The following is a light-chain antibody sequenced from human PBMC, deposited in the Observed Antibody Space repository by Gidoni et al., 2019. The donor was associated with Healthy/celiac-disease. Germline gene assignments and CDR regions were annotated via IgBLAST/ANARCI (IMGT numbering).Light chain of an antibody. CDR3: QQYNNFRT. Sequence: DIHVTQSPSTLSASVGDRVIITCRTSQSANIWLAWYQQKPGKAPKVLIDAASDLQSGVPSRFSGSGSGTEFTLTINNLQPDDFATYYCQQYNNFRTFGQGTRVDIK. CDR1: QSANIW. V-gene: IGKV1-5*03. CDR2: AAS. J-gene: IGKJ1*01.